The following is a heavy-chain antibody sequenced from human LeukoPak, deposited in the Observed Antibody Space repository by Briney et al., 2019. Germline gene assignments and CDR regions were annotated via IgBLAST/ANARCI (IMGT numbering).Heavy chain of an antibody. V-gene: IGHV1-18*04. CDR3: ARDDDGDEDYYYYGMDV. D-gene: IGHD4-17*01. Sequence: ASVKVSCKASGYTFTSYGISWVRQAPGQGLEWMGWISAYNGNTNCAQKLQGRVTMTTDTSTSTAYMELRSLRSDDTAVYYCARDDDGDEDYYYYGMDVWGKGTTVTVSS. J-gene: IGHJ6*04. CDR1: GYTFTSYG. CDR2: ISAYNGNT.